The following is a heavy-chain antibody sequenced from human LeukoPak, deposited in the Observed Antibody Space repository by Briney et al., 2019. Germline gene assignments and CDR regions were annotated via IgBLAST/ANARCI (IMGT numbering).Heavy chain of an antibody. CDR3: AXXLRAFDI. CDR1: GGSISNYY. J-gene: IGHJ3*02. CDR2: FDSSGTS. Sequence: SETLSLTCTVSGGSISNYYWSWIRQPPGKGLEWIGYFDSSGTSNYNPSLKSRVTISVDTSKNQFYLKLSSVTAADTAVYYCAXXLRAFDI. V-gene: IGHV4-59*08.